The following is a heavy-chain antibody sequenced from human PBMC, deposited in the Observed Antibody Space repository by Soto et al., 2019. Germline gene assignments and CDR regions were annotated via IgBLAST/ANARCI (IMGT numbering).Heavy chain of an antibody. Sequence: EVQLVESGGDLVQPGGSLRLSCAASGFTFSSYDFHWVRQATGKGLEWVSGIGTAGDTYYAGSVKGRFIMSRENGKNTLYLQMNSLRAEDTAVYYCARGDKGGFDLWGQGTTVTVSS. CDR2: IGTAGDT. CDR1: GFTFSSYD. J-gene: IGHJ3*01. D-gene: IGHD2-21*02. CDR3: ARGDKGGFDL. V-gene: IGHV3-13*01.